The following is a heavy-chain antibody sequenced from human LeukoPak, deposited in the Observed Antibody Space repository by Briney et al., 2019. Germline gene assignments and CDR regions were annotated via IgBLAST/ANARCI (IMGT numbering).Heavy chain of an antibody. V-gene: IGHV4-34*01. J-gene: IGHJ4*02. CDR1: GFNFSIYS. D-gene: IGHD6-19*01. CDR3: ARWGSGWYYFDY. Sequence: LRLSCAASGFNFSIYSMNWIRQPPGKGLEWIGEINHSGSTNYNPSLKSRVTISVDTSKNQFSLKLSSVTAADTAVYYCARWGSGWYYFDYWGQGALVTVSS. CDR2: INHSGST.